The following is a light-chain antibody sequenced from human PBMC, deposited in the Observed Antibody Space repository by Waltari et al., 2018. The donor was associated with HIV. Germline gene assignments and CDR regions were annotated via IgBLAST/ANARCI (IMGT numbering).Light chain of an antibody. Sequence: QSVLTQPPSAPGTPGQRVIVSCSGSRFTIGRTFVSWYQPPPGTAPKVLIFRDNQRPSGVPDRFSGSKSGASASLAISGLRSEDEADYYCAAWDDSLSGSYVFGPGTKVTVL. J-gene: IGLJ1*01. CDR1: RFTIGRTF. CDR2: RDN. V-gene: IGLV1-47*01. CDR3: AAWDDSLSGSYV.